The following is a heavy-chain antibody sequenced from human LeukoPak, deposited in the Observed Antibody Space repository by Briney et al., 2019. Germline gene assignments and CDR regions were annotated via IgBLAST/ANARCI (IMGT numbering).Heavy chain of an antibody. V-gene: IGHV4-31*03. CDR2: IYYSGST. Sequence: SETLSLTCTVSGGSISSGGYYWSWIRQHPGKGLEWIGYIYYSGSTYYNLSLKSRVTISVDTSKNQFSLKLSSVTAADTAVYYCARTPGITIFGVVYYYGMDVWGQGTTVTVSS. CDR1: GGSISSGGYY. CDR3: ARTPGITIFGVVYYYGMDV. D-gene: IGHD3-3*01. J-gene: IGHJ6*02.